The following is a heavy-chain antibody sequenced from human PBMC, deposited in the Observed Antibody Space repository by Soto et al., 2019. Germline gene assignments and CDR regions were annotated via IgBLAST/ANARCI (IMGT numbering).Heavy chain of an antibody. J-gene: IGHJ5*01. D-gene: IGHD2-2*01. CDR2: IHQSGST. CDR1: GDSISKTNW. CDR3: GRVPIIVEIPPAPSGGFDS. Sequence: SETLSLTCTVSGDSISKTNWWCGVRQPPGKGLEWFGEIHQSGSTTYSPSRKGRRTISVDNSKNQFSLKLTSVSAADTAVYYCGRVPIIVEIPPAPSGGFDSWGQGTLVTVSS. V-gene: IGHV4-4*02.